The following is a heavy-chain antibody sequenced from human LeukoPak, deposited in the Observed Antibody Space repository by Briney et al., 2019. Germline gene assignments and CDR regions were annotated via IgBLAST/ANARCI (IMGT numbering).Heavy chain of an antibody. CDR2: ISSSSSYI. V-gene: IGHV3-21*01. J-gene: IGHJ5*02. CDR1: GFTFSSYS. D-gene: IGHD4-17*01. CDR3: ARETNDYGDYVGWFDP. Sequence: GGSLRLSCAASGFTFSSYSMNWVRQAPGKGLEWVSSISSSSSYIYYADSVKGRFTISRDNAKNSLYLQMNSLRAEDTAVYYCARETNDYGDYVGWFDPWGQGTLVTVSS.